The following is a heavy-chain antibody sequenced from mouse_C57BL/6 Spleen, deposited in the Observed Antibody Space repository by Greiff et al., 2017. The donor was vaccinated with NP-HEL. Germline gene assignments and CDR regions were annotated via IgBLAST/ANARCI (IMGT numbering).Heavy chain of an antibody. Sequence: ESGPGLVKPSQYLSLTCSVTGYSITSGYYWNWIRQFPGNKLEWMGYISYDGSNNYNPSLKNRISITRDTSKNQFFLKLNSVTTEDTATYYCARGTGAWFAYWGQGTLVTVSA. D-gene: IGHD4-1*01. CDR1: GYSITSGYY. CDR2: ISYDGSN. CDR3: ARGTGAWFAY. V-gene: IGHV3-6*01. J-gene: IGHJ3*01.